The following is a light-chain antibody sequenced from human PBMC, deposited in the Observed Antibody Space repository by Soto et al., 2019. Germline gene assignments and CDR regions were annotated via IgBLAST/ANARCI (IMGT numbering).Light chain of an antibody. Sequence: EIVLTQSPATLSVSPGERATLSCRASQSVSSNLAWYQQKPGQAPRLLIYGASTRATGIPARFSGSGSDTEFTLNISSLQSEDLAVYFCQQYNNWPPFTFGPGTKVDIK. CDR3: QQYNNWPPFT. CDR2: GAS. J-gene: IGKJ3*01. V-gene: IGKV3-15*01. CDR1: QSVSSN.